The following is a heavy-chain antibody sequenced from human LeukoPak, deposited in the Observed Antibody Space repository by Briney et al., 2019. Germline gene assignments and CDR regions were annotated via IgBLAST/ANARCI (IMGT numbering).Heavy chain of an antibody. J-gene: IGHJ4*02. CDR3: ARDSLGYCSGGSCYSYYFDY. D-gene: IGHD2-15*01. CDR1: GGSISSYY. CDR2: IYTSGST. Sequence: SETLSLTCTVSGGSISSYYWSWIRQPAGKGQEWIGRIYTSGSTNYNPSLKSRVTMSVDTSKNQFSLKLSSVTAADTAVYYCARDSLGYCSGGSCYSYYFDYWGQGTLVTVSS. V-gene: IGHV4-4*07.